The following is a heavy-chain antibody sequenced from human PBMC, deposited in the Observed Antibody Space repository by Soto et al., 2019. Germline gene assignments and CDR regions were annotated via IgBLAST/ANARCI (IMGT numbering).Heavy chain of an antibody. CDR2: IYHDGST. D-gene: IGHD1-26*01. CDR3: ARSRGRYGDDY. J-gene: IGHJ4*02. V-gene: IGHV4-4*02. CDR1: GGSISSSNW. Sequence: QVQLQESGPGLVKPSGTLSLTCAVSGGSISSSNWWSWVRQPPGKGLEWIGKIYHDGSTRYNPSLKSRVTISVDKSKNQFSVKLISVTAADTAVDYCARSRGRYGDDYWGQGTLVTVSS.